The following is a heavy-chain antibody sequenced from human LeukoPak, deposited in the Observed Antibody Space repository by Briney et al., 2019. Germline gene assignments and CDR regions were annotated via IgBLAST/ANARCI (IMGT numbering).Heavy chain of an antibody. CDR3: AKPLYYYGSGSYEGPNDAFDI. J-gene: IGHJ3*02. D-gene: IGHD3-10*01. Sequence: GGSLRLSCAASGFTFSSYAMSWVRQAPGKGLEWVSAISGSGGSTYYADSVKGRFTISRDNSKNTLYLQMNSLRAEDTAVYYCAKPLYYYGSGSYEGPNDAFDIWGQGTMVTVSS. CDR2: ISGSGGST. CDR1: GFTFSSYA. V-gene: IGHV3-23*01.